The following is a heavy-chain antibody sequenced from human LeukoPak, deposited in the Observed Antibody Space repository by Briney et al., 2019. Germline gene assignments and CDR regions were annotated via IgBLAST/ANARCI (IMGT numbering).Heavy chain of an antibody. V-gene: IGHV2-5*02. Sequence: SGPTLVNPTQTLTQTCTFSGFSLRTSGVGVGWIRQPPGKALEWLALIYWDDDKVYSPSLQSRLTITKDTSKNQVVLTMTNMDPVDTATYYCAHRPYTSGCFDHWGQGTLVTVSS. CDR2: IYWDDDK. CDR1: GFSLRTSGVG. CDR3: AHRPYTSGCFDH. D-gene: IGHD6-25*01. J-gene: IGHJ4*02.